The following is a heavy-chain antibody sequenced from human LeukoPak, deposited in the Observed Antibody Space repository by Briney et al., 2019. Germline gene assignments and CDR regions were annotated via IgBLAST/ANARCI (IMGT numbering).Heavy chain of an antibody. J-gene: IGHJ4*02. D-gene: IGHD7-27*01. CDR3: ARDFYWGFDF. CDR1: GFTFSSYN. CDR2: IKKDGRET. V-gene: IGHV3-7*01. Sequence: PGGSLRLSCAASGFTFSSYNMKWVRQAPGKGLEWVAKIKKDGRETAYVDSVKGRFTISRDYAKNSLSLQMNSLRVEDTAVYYCARDFYWGFDFWGQGTLVTVSS.